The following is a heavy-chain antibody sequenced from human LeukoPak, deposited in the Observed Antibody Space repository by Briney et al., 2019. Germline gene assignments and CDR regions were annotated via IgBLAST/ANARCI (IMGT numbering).Heavy chain of an antibody. J-gene: IGHJ4*02. CDR2: IYYSGST. V-gene: IGHV4-39*07. D-gene: IGHD6-19*01. CDR1: GGSISSSSYY. Sequence: SETLSLTCTVSGGSISSSSYYWGWIRQPPGKGLEWIGSIYYSGSTYYNPSLKSRVTISVDTSKNQFSLKLSSVTAADTAVYYCARRGYSGGPFDYWGQGTLVTVSS. CDR3: ARRGYSGGPFDY.